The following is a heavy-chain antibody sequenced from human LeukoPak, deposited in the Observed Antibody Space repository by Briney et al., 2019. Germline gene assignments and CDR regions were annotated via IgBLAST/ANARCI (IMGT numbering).Heavy chain of an antibody. Sequence: GASVKVSCKASGYTFTGYYMHWVRQAPGQGLEWMGWINPNSGGTNYAQKFQGRVTMTRDTSTSTAYMELSRLRSDDTAVYYCARGDYDSSGYAFDIWGQGTMVTVSS. V-gene: IGHV1-2*02. D-gene: IGHD3-22*01. CDR3: ARGDYDSSGYAFDI. J-gene: IGHJ3*02. CDR1: GYTFTGYY. CDR2: INPNSGGT.